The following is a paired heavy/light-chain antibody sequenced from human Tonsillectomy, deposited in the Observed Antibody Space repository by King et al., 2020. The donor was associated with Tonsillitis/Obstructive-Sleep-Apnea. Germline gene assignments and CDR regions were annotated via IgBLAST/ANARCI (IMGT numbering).Heavy chain of an antibody. J-gene: IGHJ4*02. CDR1: GFTFSDYY. D-gene: IGHD2-2*01. CDR2: ISSSSSYT. V-gene: IGHV3-11*05. Sequence: QVQLVESGGGLVKPGGSLRLSCAASGFTFSDYYMSWIRQAPGKGLEWVSYISSSSSYTNYADSVKGRFTISRDNAKNSLYLQMNSLRAEDTAVYYCARDGMGGYCSSTSCPTFDYWGQGTLVTVSS. CDR3: ARDGMGGYCSSTSCPTFDY.
Light chain of an antibody. CDR3: NSRDSSGNPPYV. CDR1: SLRSYY. Sequence: SSELTQDPAVSVALGQTVRITCQGDSLRSYYASWYQQKPGQAPVLVIYGKNNRPSGIPDRFSGSSSGNTASLTITGAQAEDEADYYCNSRDSSGNPPYVFGTGTKVTVL. CDR2: GKN. J-gene: IGLJ1*01. V-gene: IGLV3-19*01.